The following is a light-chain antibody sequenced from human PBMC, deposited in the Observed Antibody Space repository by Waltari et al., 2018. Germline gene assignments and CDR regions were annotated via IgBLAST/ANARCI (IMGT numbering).Light chain of an antibody. CDR1: QSVTSIV. V-gene: IGKV3-20*01. CDR3: QHYDGSVVT. Sequence: DTVFTQSPDTVSLSPGDRGTLSCRSSQSVTSIVLSWFQQRPGQAPRLLIYGASNRATDIPDRFSGSWSGTDFTLTISRLEPEDFAVYYCQHYDGSVVTFGGGTKVEI. J-gene: IGKJ4*01. CDR2: GAS.